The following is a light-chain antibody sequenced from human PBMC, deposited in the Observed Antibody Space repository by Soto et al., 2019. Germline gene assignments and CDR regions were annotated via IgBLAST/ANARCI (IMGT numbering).Light chain of an antibody. Sequence: QAVLTQPPSASGSPGQSVTISCTGTSSDIGGYNYVSWYQQHPGTAPKLMIYEVSQRPSGVPDRFSDSKSGNTASLTVSGLQAEDEADYYCSSYAGSNNFVVFGGGTKLTVL. CDR2: EVS. CDR1: SSDIGGYNY. CDR3: SSYAGSNNFVV. J-gene: IGLJ2*01. V-gene: IGLV2-8*01.